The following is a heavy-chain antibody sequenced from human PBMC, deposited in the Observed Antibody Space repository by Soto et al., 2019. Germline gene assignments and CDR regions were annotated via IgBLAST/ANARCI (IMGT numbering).Heavy chain of an antibody. CDR2: VSHDGTT. CDR3: ASDPCCGAGLYGIDV. V-gene: IGHV4-30-4*01. D-gene: IGHD2-21*01. J-gene: IGHJ6*02. CDR1: GASISSGDYL. Sequence: QVQLQESGPGLVKPSQTLSLTCTVSGASISSGDYLWSWIRQSPGKGLEWIGYVSHDGTTYYNPSLESRVAISVDTSNSQFSLKVTSVTAADTAVYYCASDPCCGAGLYGIDVWGQGTTVTVSS.